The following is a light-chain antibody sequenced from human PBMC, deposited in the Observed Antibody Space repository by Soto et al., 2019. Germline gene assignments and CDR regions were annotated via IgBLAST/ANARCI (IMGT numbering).Light chain of an antibody. CDR1: SSGVGGYNY. CDR3: SSYTSTTTRV. V-gene: IGLV2-14*03. CDR2: EVS. J-gene: IGLJ1*01. Sequence: QSVLTQPASVSGSPGQSITISCTGTSSGVGGYNYVSWYQQHPGKGPKLMIYEVSNRPSGVSNRFSGSKSGNTATLTISGLQAEDEADYYCSSYTSTTTRVFGTGTKGTVL.